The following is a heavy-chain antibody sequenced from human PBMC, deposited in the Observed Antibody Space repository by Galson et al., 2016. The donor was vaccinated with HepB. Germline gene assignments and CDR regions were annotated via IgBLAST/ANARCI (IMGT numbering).Heavy chain of an antibody. J-gene: IGHJ3*02. V-gene: IGHV3-53*01. CDR3: AREADAAKGWGAFDI. CDR1: GFGVSINF. CDR2: IHSGGYT. D-gene: IGHD3-16*01. Sequence: SLRLSCAVSGFGVSINFMSWVRQSPGKGLEWVSVIHSGGYTNYADFVKGRFSISRDTSKNTLYLQMNSLRGDDTAIYYCAREADAAKGWGAFDIWGQGTVVTVSS.